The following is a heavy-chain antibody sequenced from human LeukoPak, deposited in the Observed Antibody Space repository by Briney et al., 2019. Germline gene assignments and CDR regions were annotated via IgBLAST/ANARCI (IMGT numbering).Heavy chain of an antibody. V-gene: IGHV3-9*01. D-gene: IGHD3-22*01. CDR2: ISWNSGSI. J-gene: IGHJ4*02. Sequence: GRSLRLSCAASGFTFDDYAMHWVRQAPGKGLEWVSGISWNSGSIGYADSVKGRFTISRDNAKNSLYLQMNSLRAEDTALYYCAKVYFSLTYYYDSSGWDYFDYWGQGTLVTVSS. CDR1: GFTFDDYA. CDR3: AKVYFSLTYYYDSSGWDYFDY.